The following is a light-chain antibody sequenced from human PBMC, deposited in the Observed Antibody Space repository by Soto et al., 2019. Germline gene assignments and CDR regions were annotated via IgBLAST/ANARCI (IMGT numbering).Light chain of an antibody. CDR3: AAWDDSLNACL. CDR2: NNN. V-gene: IGLV1-44*01. J-gene: IGLJ3*02. CDR1: SSNIGSNT. Sequence: QSVLTQPPSASGTPGQRVTISCSGSSSNIGSNTVNWYQQLPGTAPKLLIYNNNQWPSGVPDRFSGSKSGTSASLAISGLQSEDEADYYCAAWDDSLNACLFGGGTQLT.